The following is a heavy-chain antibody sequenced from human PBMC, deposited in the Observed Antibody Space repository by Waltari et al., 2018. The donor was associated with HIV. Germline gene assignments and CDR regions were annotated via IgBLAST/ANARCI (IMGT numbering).Heavy chain of an antibody. Sequence: EVQLVESGGGLVQPGGSLRLSCAASGFPVSSNYMTWVRQAPGKGLKWVSIINSGGRTEYADSVKGRFTISRHNSENTVYLQMNSLRVEDTAVYYCAYGLFENWGQGTLVTVSS. D-gene: IGHD4-17*01. CDR2: INSGGRT. CDR1: GFPVSSNY. J-gene: IGHJ4*02. CDR3: AYGLFEN. V-gene: IGHV3-53*04.